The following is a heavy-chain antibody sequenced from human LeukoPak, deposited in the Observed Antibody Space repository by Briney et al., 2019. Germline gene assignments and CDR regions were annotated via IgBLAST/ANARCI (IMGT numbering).Heavy chain of an antibody. V-gene: IGHV4-34*01. Sequence: SETLSLTCTVSGGSISGYYWSWIRQPPGKGLEWIGEINHSGSTNYNPSLKSRVTISVDTSKNQFSLKLSSVTAADTAVYYCARGVGYCSSTSCQRYYMDVWGKGTTVTVSS. D-gene: IGHD2-2*01. CDR3: ARGVGYCSSTSCQRYYMDV. CDR2: INHSGST. J-gene: IGHJ6*03. CDR1: GGSISGYY.